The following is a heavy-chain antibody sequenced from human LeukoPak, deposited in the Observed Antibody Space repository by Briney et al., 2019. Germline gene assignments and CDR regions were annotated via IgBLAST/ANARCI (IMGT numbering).Heavy chain of an antibody. CDR2: ISYSGST. D-gene: IGHD6-19*01. CDR1: GVSLTNYY. Sequence: SETLSLTCTVSGVSLTNYYWSWIRQPPGKGLEWIGYISYSGSTDYNPSLRSRITFSVDTSKNQFSLKLSSVTAADTAVYYCARLGYNSGWSFYWYIDVWGRGTLVTVSS. CDR3: ARLGYNSGWSFYWYIDV. J-gene: IGHJ2*01. V-gene: IGHV4-59*08.